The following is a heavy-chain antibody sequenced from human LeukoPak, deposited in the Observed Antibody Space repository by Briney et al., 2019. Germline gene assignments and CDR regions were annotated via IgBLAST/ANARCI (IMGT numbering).Heavy chain of an antibody. V-gene: IGHV4-61*02. CDR2: IYSSGNT. D-gene: IGHD3-22*01. Sequence: SQTLSLTCSVSGGSISNNTYYWSWIRQPAGKGLEWIGRIYSSGNTNYNPSLKSRVTISIDTSKNQFSLKLSSVTAADTAVYYCARENSSGYYSDAFDIWGQGTMVTVSS. J-gene: IGHJ3*02. CDR1: GGSISNNTYY. CDR3: ARENSSGYYSDAFDI.